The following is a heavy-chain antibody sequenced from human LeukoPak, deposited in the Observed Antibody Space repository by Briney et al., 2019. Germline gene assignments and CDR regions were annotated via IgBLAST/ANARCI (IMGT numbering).Heavy chain of an antibody. CDR1: GFTFSSYG. D-gene: IGHD6-13*01. Sequence: AGGSLRLSCAASGFTFSSYGMHWVRQAPGKGLEWVAVISYDGSNKYYADSVKGRFTISRDNSKNTLYLQMNSLRAEDTAVYYCARDEGGSSWPNWFDPWGQGTLVTVSS. CDR3: ARDEGGSSWPNWFDP. CDR2: ISYDGSNK. V-gene: IGHV3-30*03. J-gene: IGHJ5*02.